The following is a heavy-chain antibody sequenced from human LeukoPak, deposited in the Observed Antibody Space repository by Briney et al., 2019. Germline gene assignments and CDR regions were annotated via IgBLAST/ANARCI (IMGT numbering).Heavy chain of an antibody. J-gene: IGHJ4*02. CDR2: ISAYNGNT. CDR1: GYSFTSYG. D-gene: IGHD6-13*01. Sequence: ASVKVSCKASGYSFTSYGIIWVRQAPGQGLEWMGWISAYNGNTNYAQKLQGRVTMTTDTSTSTAYMELRSLRSDDTAVYYCARVAAAGKNDYWGQGTLVTVSS. V-gene: IGHV1-18*01. CDR3: ARVAAAGKNDY.